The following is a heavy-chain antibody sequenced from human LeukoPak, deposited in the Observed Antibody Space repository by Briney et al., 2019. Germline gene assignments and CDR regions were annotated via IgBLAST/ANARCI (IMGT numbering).Heavy chain of an antibody. V-gene: IGHV3-7*05. CDR1: GFTFSSYW. D-gene: IGHD3-16*01. J-gene: IGHJ4*02. CDR2: IKQDGSEK. CDR3: VRDNWDAYFDY. Sequence: GGSLTLSCVASGFTFSSYWMTRVRQAPGIELEFVANIKQDGSEKNHVDSVRGRFTISRDNARNTLYLQMNSLRAEDTAVYYCVRDNWDAYFDYWGQGNLVTVSS.